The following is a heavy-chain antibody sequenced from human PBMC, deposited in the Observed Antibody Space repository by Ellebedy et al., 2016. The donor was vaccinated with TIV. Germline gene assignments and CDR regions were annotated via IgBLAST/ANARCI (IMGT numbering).Heavy chain of an antibody. Sequence: SETLSLXCTVSGGSISSYYWSWIRQPPGKGLEWIGYIYYSGSTNYNPSLKSRVTISVDTSKNQFSLKLSSVTAADTAVYYCACYDFWSGYYPDYWGQGTLVTVSS. CDR2: IYYSGST. CDR3: ACYDFWSGYYPDY. J-gene: IGHJ4*02. V-gene: IGHV4-59*08. D-gene: IGHD3-3*01. CDR1: GGSISSYY.